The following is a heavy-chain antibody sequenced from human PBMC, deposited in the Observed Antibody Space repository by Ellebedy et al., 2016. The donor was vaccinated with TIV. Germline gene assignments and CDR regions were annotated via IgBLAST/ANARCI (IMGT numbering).Heavy chain of an antibody. Sequence: GGSLRLSXAASGFTFSDYYMSWIRQAPGKGLEWVSYISSSGSTIYYADSVKGRFTISRDNAKNSLYLQMNSLRAEDTAVYYCARDWFGDLDDAFDIWGQGTMVTVSS. D-gene: IGHD3-10*01. V-gene: IGHV3-11*01. CDR3: ARDWFGDLDDAFDI. CDR2: ISSSGSTI. CDR1: GFTFSDYY. J-gene: IGHJ3*02.